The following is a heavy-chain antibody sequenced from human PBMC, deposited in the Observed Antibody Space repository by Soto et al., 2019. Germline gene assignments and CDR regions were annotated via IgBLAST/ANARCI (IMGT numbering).Heavy chain of an antibody. J-gene: IGHJ5*01. CDR3: ARHRYGSGSLYNWFDS. Sequence: QVQLQESGPGLVKPSETLSLTCTVSSGSISGYFWSWMRQPPGKELEWIGYIYYSGSTNYNPSLKSRITMSVDSSKNQFSLKLSSVTAADTAVYYCARHRYGSGSLYNWFDSWGQGTLVTVSS. CDR2: IYYSGST. V-gene: IGHV4-59*01. CDR1: SGSISGYF. D-gene: IGHD3-10*01.